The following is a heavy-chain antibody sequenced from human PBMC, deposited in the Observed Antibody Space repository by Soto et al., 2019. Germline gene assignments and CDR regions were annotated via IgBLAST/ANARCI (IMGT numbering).Heavy chain of an antibody. CDR2: ISYDGSNK. V-gene: IGHV3-30-3*01. J-gene: IGHJ2*01. D-gene: IGHD4-17*01. CDR1: GFTFSSYA. CDR3: ARSPPPPIYGDYWYFDL. Sequence: VQLVESGGGVVQPGRSLRLSCAASGFTFSSYAMHWVRQAPGKGLEWVAVISYDGSNKYYADSVKGRFTISRDNSKNTLYLQMNSLRAEDTAVYYCARSPPPPIYGDYWYFDLWGRGTLVTVSS.